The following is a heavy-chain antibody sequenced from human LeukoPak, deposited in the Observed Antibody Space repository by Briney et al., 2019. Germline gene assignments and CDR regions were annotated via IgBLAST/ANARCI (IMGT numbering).Heavy chain of an antibody. CDR1: GGSISSSSYY. D-gene: IGHD6-19*01. CDR2: IYYSGST. V-gene: IGHV4-39*07. Sequence: SETLSLTCTVSGGSISSSSYYWGWIRQPPGKGLEWIGSIYYSGSTYYNPSLKSRVTISVDTSKNQFSLKLSSVTAADTAVYYCARSPRYSSGWFGVWGQGTLVTVSS. J-gene: IGHJ4*02. CDR3: ARSPRYSSGWFGV.